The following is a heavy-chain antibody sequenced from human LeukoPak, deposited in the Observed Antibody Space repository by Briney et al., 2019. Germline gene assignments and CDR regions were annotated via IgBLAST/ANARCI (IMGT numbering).Heavy chain of an antibody. CDR2: ISYDGSNK. V-gene: IGHV3-30-3*01. J-gene: IGHJ4*02. CDR3: VRSDCGSASCYTGSN. Sequence: GGSLRLSCAASGFTFSSYAMHWVRQAPGKGLEWVAVISYDGSNKYYADSVKGRFTISRDNSKNTLYLQMNSLRAEDTAVYYCVRSDCGSASCYTGSNWGQGTLVTVSS. CDR1: GFTFSSYA. D-gene: IGHD2-2*02.